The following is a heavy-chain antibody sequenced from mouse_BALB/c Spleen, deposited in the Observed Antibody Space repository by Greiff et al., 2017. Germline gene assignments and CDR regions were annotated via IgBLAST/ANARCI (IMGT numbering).Heavy chain of an antibody. D-gene: IGHD2-3*01. CDR3: ARADGYYVYAMDY. J-gene: IGHJ4*01. CDR2: IWSGGST. Sequence: QVQLKESGPGLVAPSQSLSITCTVSGFSLTSYGVHWVRQSPGKGLEWLGVIWSGGSTDYNAAFISRLSISKDNSKSQVFFKMNSLQADDTATYYCARADGYYVYAMDYWGQGTSVTVSS. CDR1: GFSLTSYG. V-gene: IGHV2-4-1*01.